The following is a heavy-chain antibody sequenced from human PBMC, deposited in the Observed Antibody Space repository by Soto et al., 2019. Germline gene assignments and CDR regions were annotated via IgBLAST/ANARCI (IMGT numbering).Heavy chain of an antibody. D-gene: IGHD5-18*01. Sequence: TSETLSLTCTVSGGFISGYYWSWIRQPPGKGLEWIGYIYYSGSTNYNPSLKSRLTISVETSKNQFSLKLSPVTAADTAVYYCARQEGGSALVDYWGQGTLVTVSS. J-gene: IGHJ4*02. CDR3: ARQEGGSALVDY. CDR2: IYYSGST. CDR1: GGFISGYY. V-gene: IGHV4-59*08.